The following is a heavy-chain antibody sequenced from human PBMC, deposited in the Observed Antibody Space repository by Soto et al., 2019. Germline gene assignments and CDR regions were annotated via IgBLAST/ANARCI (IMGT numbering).Heavy chain of an antibody. D-gene: IGHD5-18*01. J-gene: IGHJ4*02. CDR2: IHYSGST. CDR3: ARGFVETAMAFDY. CDR1: GASINRGGYF. Sequence: QVQLQESGPGLVKPSQTLSLACSVSGASINRGGYFWSWIRQLPGKGLEWIGYIHYSGSTYYNPSHRSRVVMSMDTSKNDFSLKLSSVTAADAAVFYCARGFVETAMAFDYWGQGALVTVSS. V-gene: IGHV4-31*03.